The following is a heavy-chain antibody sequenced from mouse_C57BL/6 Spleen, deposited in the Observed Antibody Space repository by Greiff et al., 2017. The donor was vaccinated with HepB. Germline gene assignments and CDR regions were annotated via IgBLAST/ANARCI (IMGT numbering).Heavy chain of an antibody. CDR3: ARLRRTYFDY. CDR1: GFTFSDYG. V-gene: IGHV5-17*01. CDR2: ISSGSSTI. Sequence: DVMLVESGGGLVKPGGSLKLSCAASGFTFSDYGMHWVRQAPEKGLEWVAYISSGSSTIYYADTVKGRFTISRDNAKNTLFLQMTSLRSEDTAMYYCARLRRTYFDYWGQGTTLTVSS. D-gene: IGHD2-12*01. J-gene: IGHJ2*01.